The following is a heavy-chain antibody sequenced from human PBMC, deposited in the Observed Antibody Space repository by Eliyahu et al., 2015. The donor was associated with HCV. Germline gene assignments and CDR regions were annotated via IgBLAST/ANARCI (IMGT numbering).Heavy chain of an antibody. V-gene: IGHV4-34*02. CDR1: GGSFSGYF. J-gene: IGHJ4*02. CDR2: INHNGYT. CDR3: ATRGPSASRYWWFDY. Sequence: QVQLQQSGAGLLKPSETLSLTCVVNGGSFSGYFWSWIRQSPERGLEWIGEINHNGYTNYNPSLKSRVTISVDTSKKQVSLKLAPLTAADTAVYYCATRGPSASRYWWFDYWGQGTQVTVSS. D-gene: IGHD2-8*02.